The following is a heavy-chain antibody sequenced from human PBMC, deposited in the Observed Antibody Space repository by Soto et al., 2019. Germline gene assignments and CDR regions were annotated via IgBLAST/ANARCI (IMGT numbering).Heavy chain of an antibody. D-gene: IGHD4-17*01. V-gene: IGHV1-2*04. J-gene: IGHJ4*02. Sequence: ASVKVSCKASGYTFTGYYMHWVRQAPGQGLEWMGWINPNSGGTNYAQKFKGWVTMTRVTSISTAYMELSRLRSDDTAVYFCARAPTDYGDYVAPFYYFDYWGQGTLVTVSS. CDR3: ARAPTDYGDYVAPFYYFDY. CDR2: INPNSGGT. CDR1: GYTFTGYY.